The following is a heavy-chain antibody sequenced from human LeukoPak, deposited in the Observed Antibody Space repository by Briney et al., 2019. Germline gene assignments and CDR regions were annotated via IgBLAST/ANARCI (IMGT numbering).Heavy chain of an antibody. D-gene: IGHD2-15*01. V-gene: IGHV4-39*01. Sequence: SETLSLTCTVSGGSISSSSYYWGWIRQPPGKGLEWIGSIYYSGSTYYSPSLKSRVTISVDTSKNQFSLKLSSVTAADTAVYYCASSPAGYCSGGSCYFAFDYWGQGTLVTVSS. CDR3: ASSPAGYCSGGSCYFAFDY. CDR1: GGSISSSSYY. CDR2: IYYSGST. J-gene: IGHJ4*02.